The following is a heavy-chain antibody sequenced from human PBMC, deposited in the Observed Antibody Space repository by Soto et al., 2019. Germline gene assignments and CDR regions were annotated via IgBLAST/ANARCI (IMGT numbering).Heavy chain of an antibody. Sequence: ASVKVSCKASGYTFTGYYMHWVRQAPGQGLEWMGWINPNSGGTNYAQKFQGRVTMTRDTSISTAYMELSRLRSDDTAVYYCASGIYGSGSLAPFDYWGQGTLVTVSS. CDR3: ASGIYGSGSLAPFDY. D-gene: IGHD3-10*01. CDR1: GYTFTGYY. CDR2: INPNSGGT. V-gene: IGHV1-2*02. J-gene: IGHJ4*02.